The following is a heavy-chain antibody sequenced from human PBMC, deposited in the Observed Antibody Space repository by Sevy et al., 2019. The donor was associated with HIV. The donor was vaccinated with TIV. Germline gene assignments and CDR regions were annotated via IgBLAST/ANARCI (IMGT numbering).Heavy chain of an antibody. CDR1: GYTFTGYY. D-gene: IGHD6-19*01. CDR3: ARDRGPYSSGLDAFDI. V-gene: IGHV1-2*04. CDR2: INPNSGGT. Sequence: ASVKVSCKASGYTFTGYYMHWVRQAPGQGLEWMGWINPNSGGTNYAQKFQGWVTMTRDTSISTAYMELSRQRSDDTAVYYCARDRGPYSSGLDAFDIWGQGTMVTVSS. J-gene: IGHJ3*02.